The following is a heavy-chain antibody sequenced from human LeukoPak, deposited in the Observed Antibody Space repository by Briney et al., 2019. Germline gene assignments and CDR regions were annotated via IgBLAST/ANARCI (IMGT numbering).Heavy chain of an antibody. CDR2: IYWDDDK. V-gene: IGHV2-5*02. CDR3: AHLSKYSSTWSH. D-gene: IGHD6-13*01. Sequence: SGPTLVNPTQTLTLTCTFSGFSLSTSGVGVGWIRQPPGNTLEWLALIYWDDDKRYRPSLKSRVTITKDTSKNQVVLTMTNMDPVDTATYYCAHLSKYSSTWSHWGQGTLVTVSS. J-gene: IGHJ4*02. CDR1: GFSLSTSGVG.